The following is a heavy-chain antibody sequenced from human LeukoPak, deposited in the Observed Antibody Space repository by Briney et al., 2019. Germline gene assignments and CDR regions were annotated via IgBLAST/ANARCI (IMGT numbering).Heavy chain of an antibody. CDR1: GFTFSSYA. Sequence: GGSLRLSCAASGFTFSSYAMHWVRQAPGKGLEWVAVISYDGSNKYYADSVKGRFTISRDNSKNTLYLQMNSLRAEDTAVYYCARDPEWSSGYLSFDYWGQGTLVTVSS. CDR3: ARDPEWSSGYLSFDY. J-gene: IGHJ4*02. CDR2: ISYDGSNK. V-gene: IGHV3-30*04. D-gene: IGHD5-12*01.